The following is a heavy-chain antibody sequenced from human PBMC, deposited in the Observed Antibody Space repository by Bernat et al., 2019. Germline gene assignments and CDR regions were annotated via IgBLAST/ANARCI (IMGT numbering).Heavy chain of an antibody. D-gene: IGHD6-13*01. J-gene: IGHJ4*02. CDR2: ISYDGSNK. CDR3: ARQYSSNQLDY. Sequence: QVQLVESGGGVVQPGRSLRLSCAASGFTFSSYAMHWVRQAPGKGLEWVAVISYDGSNKYYADSVKGRFTISRDNSKNTLYLQMNSLRAEDTAVYYCARQYSSNQLDYWGQGTLVTVSS. V-gene: IGHV3-30-3*01. CDR1: GFTFSSYA.